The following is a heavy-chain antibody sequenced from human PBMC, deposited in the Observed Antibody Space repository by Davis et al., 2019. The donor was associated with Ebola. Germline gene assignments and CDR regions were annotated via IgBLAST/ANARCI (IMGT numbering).Heavy chain of an antibody. J-gene: IGHJ3*02. CDR2: IYYSGST. CDR3: AFVGVNTKGDARDI. D-gene: IGHD1-26*01. Sequence: SETLSLTCTVSGGSISSYYWSWIRQPPGKGLEWIGYIYYSGSTNYNSSLKSRITIAVDTSKKQFSLRLISVTAADTAMYYCAFVGVNTKGDARDIWGQGTMVTVSS. CDR1: GGSISSYY. V-gene: IGHV4-59*12.